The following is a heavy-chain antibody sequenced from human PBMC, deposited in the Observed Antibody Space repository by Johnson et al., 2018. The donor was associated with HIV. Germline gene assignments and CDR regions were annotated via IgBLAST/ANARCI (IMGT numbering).Heavy chain of an antibody. CDR2: ISYDGSNK. CDR1: GFTFSNSA. D-gene: IGHD1-1*01. Sequence: QVQLVESGGGVVQPGGALRLSCAASGFTFSNSAMHWVRQAPGKGLEWVAVISYDGSNKYYADSVKGRFTISRDNSKNTLYLQMNSLRAEDTAVYYCASRYTVDAFDIWGQGTMVTVSS. CDR3: ASRYTVDAFDI. J-gene: IGHJ3*02. V-gene: IGHV3-30*04.